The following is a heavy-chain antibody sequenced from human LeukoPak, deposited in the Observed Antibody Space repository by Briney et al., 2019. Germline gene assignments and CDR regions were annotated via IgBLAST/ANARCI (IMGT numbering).Heavy chain of an antibody. Sequence: SETLSLTCTVAGGSISPYYWSWVRQSPGKGLEWIGNIYDGENTNNNPSLTSRVTISADTSKNQLSLRLSSVTAADTAVYYCARVERGSYYLFDYWGQGTLVTVSS. D-gene: IGHD1-26*01. CDR2: IYDGENT. V-gene: IGHV4-59*01. CDR1: GGSISPYY. J-gene: IGHJ4*02. CDR3: ARVERGSYYLFDY.